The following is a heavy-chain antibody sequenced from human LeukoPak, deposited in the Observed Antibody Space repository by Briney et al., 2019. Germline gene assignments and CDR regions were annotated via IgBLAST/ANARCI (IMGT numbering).Heavy chain of an antibody. J-gene: IGHJ3*02. V-gene: IGHV4-4*07. CDR1: GDSICGYY. Sequence: SETLSLTCTVSGDSICGYYWSWMRQPAGKGLEWIGRIYNNENTNYNPSLKSRVTMSVDTSKDQFSLKLSSVTPADTAVYFCSRGSGLTAFDIWGQGTVVTVSS. D-gene: IGHD3-3*01. CDR2: IYNNENT. CDR3: SRGSGLTAFDI.